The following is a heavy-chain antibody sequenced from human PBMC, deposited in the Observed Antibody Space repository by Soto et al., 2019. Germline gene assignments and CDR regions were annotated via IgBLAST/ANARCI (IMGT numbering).Heavy chain of an antibody. D-gene: IGHD5-12*01. J-gene: IGHJ1*01. CDR1: GFIFDDYA. V-gene: IGHV3-9*01. Sequence: EVQLVESGGGLVQPGRSLRLSCAASGFIFDDYAMHWVRQAPGKGLEWVSGISWNSGTTGYADSVKGRFTISRDNAKNPLYLKMNSRRPENTAWYYCAKDTPRERWLHSSQHWGQGTLVTVSS. CDR3: AKDTPRERWLHSSQH. CDR2: ISWNSGTT.